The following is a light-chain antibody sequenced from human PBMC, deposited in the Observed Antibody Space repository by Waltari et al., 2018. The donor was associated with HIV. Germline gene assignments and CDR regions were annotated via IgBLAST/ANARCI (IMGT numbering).Light chain of an antibody. CDR2: DNN. Sequence: QPVLQQPPSLSAAPGPKVSTTCSGSRSNIGVNYVPWYQQFPRPAPKLLIYDNNERPSGIPDRFSGSKSGTSATLDITGLRTGDEADYYCVSWDSSLRGVLFGGGTKLTVL. J-gene: IGLJ2*01. CDR1: RSNIGVNY. CDR3: VSWDSSLRGVL. V-gene: IGLV1-51*01.